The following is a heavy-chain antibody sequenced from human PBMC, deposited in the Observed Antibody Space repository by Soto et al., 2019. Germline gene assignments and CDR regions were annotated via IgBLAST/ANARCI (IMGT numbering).Heavy chain of an antibody. CDR2: ISDIGDIT. CDR3: AKDYSYDSSGVLDY. J-gene: IGHJ4*02. D-gene: IGHD3-22*01. Sequence: EVQLLESGGGLIEPGGSLRLSCAASEFTFRSYAMSWVRQAPGEGLEWVSAISDIGDITYYADYVKGRFTISRDNSKNTLFLQMDSLSPEDTAVYFCAKDYSYDSSGVLDYWGQGTLVTVSS. V-gene: IGHV3-23*01. CDR1: EFTFRSYA.